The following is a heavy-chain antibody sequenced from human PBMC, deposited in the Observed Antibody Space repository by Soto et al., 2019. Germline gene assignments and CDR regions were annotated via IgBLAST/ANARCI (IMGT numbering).Heavy chain of an antibody. CDR3: ARDQSSEAAAGTMGYYYYYGMDV. CDR2: INPSGGST. CDR1: GYTFTSYY. J-gene: IGHJ6*02. V-gene: IGHV1-46*01. D-gene: IGHD6-13*01. Sequence: ASVKVSCKASGYTFTSYYMHWVRQAPGQGLEWMGIINPSGGSTSYAQKFQGRVTISRDNSKNTLYLQMNSLRAEDTAVYYCARDQSSEAAAGTMGYYYYYGMDVWGQGTTVTVSS.